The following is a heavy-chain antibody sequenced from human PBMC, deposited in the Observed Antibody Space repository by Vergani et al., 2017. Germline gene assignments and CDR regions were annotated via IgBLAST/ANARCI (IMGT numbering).Heavy chain of an antibody. CDR2: IYYSGST. CDR1: GGSISSYY. V-gene: IGHV4-59*06. CDR3: ARDRSEYSGYGGNYYMDV. D-gene: IGHD5-12*01. Sequence: QVQLQESGPGLVKPSETLSLTCTVSGGSISSYYWSWIRQHPGKGLEWIGYIYYSGSTYYNPSLKSRVTISVDTSKNQFSLKLSSVTAADTAVYYCARDRSEYSGYGGNYYMDVWGKGTTVTVSS. J-gene: IGHJ6*03.